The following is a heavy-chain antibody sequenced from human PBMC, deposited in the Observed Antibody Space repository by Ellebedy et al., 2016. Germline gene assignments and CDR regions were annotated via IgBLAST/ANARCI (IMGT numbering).Heavy chain of an antibody. J-gene: IGHJ4*02. CDR3: ASGWDISFDY. CDR2: IYHSGST. V-gene: IGHV4-59*12. Sequence: SETLSLTCTVSGGSISSYYWSWIRQPPGKGLEWIGYIYHSGSTNYNPSLKSRVTISVDKSKNQFSLKLSSVTAADTAVYYCASGWDISFDYWGQGTLVTVSS. CDR1: GGSISSYY. D-gene: IGHD2-15*01.